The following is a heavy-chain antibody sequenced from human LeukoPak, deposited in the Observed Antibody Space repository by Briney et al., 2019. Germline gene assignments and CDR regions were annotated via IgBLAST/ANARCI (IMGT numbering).Heavy chain of an antibody. D-gene: IGHD5-18*01. CDR2: VHTSGTT. CDR1: DDSITSYY. J-gene: IGHJ3*01. V-gene: IGHV4-4*07. CDR3: ARVGKRGFHFGYVRSDAFDV. Sequence: PSETLSLTCHVSDDSITSYYWTWIRQAAGKGLEWIGRVHTSGTTDYNPSLRSRVAMSIETPKNQFSLWLSSATAADTAVYYRARVGKRGFHFGYVRSDAFDVWGHGTMVAVSS.